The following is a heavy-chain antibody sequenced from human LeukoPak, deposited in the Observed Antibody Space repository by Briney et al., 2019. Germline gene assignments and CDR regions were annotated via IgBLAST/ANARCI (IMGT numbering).Heavy chain of an antibody. D-gene: IGHD3-16*01. CDR1: GGSISSGDYY. V-gene: IGHV4-30-4*01. CDR2: IYYSGST. J-gene: IGHJ4*02. Sequence: PSETLSLTCTVSGGSISSGDYYWSWIRQPPGKGLEWIGHIYYSGSTYYNPSLKSRVTISVDTSKNQFSLKLSSVTAADTAVYYCARVEGVGYFDYWGQGTLVTVSS. CDR3: ARVEGVGYFDY.